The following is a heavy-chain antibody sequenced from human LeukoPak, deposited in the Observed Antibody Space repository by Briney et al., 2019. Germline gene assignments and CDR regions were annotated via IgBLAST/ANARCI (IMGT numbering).Heavy chain of an antibody. CDR2: IKQDGSEK. V-gene: IGHV3-7*01. CDR1: GFTFSSRDW. Sequence: GGSLRLSCVASGFTFSSRDWMTWVRQAPGKGLEWVANIKQDGSEKYYVDSVKGRFTISRDNAKNSLYLQMNSLRAEDTAVYYCAREGSAAGHDWYYYMDVWGKGTTVTVSS. CDR3: AREGSAAGHDWYYYMDV. J-gene: IGHJ6*03. D-gene: IGHD6-13*01.